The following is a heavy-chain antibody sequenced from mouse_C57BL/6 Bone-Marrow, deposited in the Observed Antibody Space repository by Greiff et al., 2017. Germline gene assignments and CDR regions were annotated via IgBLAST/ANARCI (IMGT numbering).Heavy chain of an antibody. V-gene: IGHV7-1*01. J-gene: IGHJ4*01. D-gene: IGHD2-12*01. Sequence: EVKVVESGGGLVQSGRSLRLSCATSGFTFSDFYMAWVRQAPGKGLEWIAASRNKANDYTTEYSASVKGRFIVSRDTSQSILYLQMNALRAEDTAIYYCARDALYTPAMDYWGQGTSVTVSS. CDR1: GFTFSDFY. CDR3: ARDALYTPAMDY. CDR2: SRNKANDYTT.